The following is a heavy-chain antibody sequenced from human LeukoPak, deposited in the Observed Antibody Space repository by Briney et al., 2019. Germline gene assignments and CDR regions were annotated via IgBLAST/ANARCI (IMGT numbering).Heavy chain of an antibody. J-gene: IGHJ4*02. CDR3: AKDSGLWFGELTYFDY. D-gene: IGHD3-10*01. Sequence: GGSLRLSCAASGFIFSDYWVTWVRQAPGKGLEWVANINQDGSEKHYVDSVKGRFTISRGNSKNTLYLQMNSLRAEDTAVYYCAKDSGLWFGELTYFDYWGQGTLVTVSS. CDR2: INQDGSEK. CDR1: GFIFSDYW. V-gene: IGHV3-7*03.